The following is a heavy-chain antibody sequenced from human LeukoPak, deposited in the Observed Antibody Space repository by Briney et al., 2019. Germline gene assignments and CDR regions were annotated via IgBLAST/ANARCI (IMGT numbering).Heavy chain of an antibody. J-gene: IGHJ4*02. CDR2: ISGAGGNR. V-gene: IGHV3-23*01. D-gene: IGHD2-21*01. CDR3: AKFLPTHIVVANYYFDY. Sequence: GGSLRLSCAASGFTFGSYAMSWVRQAPGKGLEWVSHISGAGGNRYITNSVKGRFTISRDNSKNTLYLQMNSLRAEDTAVYYCAKFLPTHIVVANYYFDYWGQGTLVTVSS. CDR1: GFTFGSYA.